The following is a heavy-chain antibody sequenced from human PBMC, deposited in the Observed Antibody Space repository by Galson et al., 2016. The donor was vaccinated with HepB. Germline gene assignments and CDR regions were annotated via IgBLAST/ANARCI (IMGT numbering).Heavy chain of an antibody. J-gene: IGHJ3*02. V-gene: IGHV3-48*02. Sequence: SLRLSCAASGFIFKTYSMHWFRHAPGKGLEWLAYITSGSDTLYYDDSVKARFTISRDNARDSLYLQINSLRDEDTAVYYCARVMDYYDESAHYDTFDIWGQGTRVTVSS. D-gene: IGHD3-22*01. CDR3: ARVMDYYDESAHYDTFDI. CDR2: ITSGSDTL. CDR1: GFIFKTYS.